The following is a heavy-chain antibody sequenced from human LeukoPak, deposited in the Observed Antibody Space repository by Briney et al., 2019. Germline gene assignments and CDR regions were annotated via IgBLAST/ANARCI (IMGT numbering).Heavy chain of an antibody. V-gene: IGHV3-48*01. CDR1: GFTFSDYS. CDR2: INSNSKTI. Sequence: QPGGSLRLSCAVSGFTFSDYSMNWVRQAPGKGLECISYINSNSKTIWYADSVKGRFTISRDNAKNSLYLQMNSLRVEDTAVYYCARGIRYYDFWSGYSTSRLYYYYMDVWGKGTTVTVSS. D-gene: IGHD3-3*01. CDR3: ARGIRYYDFWSGYSTSRLYYYYMDV. J-gene: IGHJ6*03.